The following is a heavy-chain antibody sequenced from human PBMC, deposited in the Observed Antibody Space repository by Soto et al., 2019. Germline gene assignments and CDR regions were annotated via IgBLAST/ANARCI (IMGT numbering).Heavy chain of an antibody. J-gene: IGHJ4*02. CDR3: VRDNPGDFWSGYSHYYFDH. V-gene: IGHV1-18*01. D-gene: IGHD3-3*01. CDR2: ISAYNGDT. Sequence: ASVKVSCKTSGYTLASYGISWVRQAPGQGPEWMGWISAYNGDTKYSQSLQGRLTMTTDTSTRIASMELRSLTSDDTAVYYCVRDNPGDFWSGYSHYYFDHWGQGTLVTVSS. CDR1: GYTLASYG.